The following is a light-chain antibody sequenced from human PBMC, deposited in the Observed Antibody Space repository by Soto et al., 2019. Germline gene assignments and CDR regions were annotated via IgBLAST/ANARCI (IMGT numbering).Light chain of an antibody. V-gene: IGLV2-14*03. J-gene: IGLJ2*01. CDR2: DVR. Sequence: QSALTQPASVSGSPGQSITISCTGTSSDVGAYNYVSWYQQHPDKAPKLLIYDVRTRHSGVSNRFSGSKSGNTASLTISGLEAEDEADYYCSSYTSTTTLIVFGGGTKLTVL. CDR3: SSYTSTTTLIV. CDR1: SSDVGAYNY.